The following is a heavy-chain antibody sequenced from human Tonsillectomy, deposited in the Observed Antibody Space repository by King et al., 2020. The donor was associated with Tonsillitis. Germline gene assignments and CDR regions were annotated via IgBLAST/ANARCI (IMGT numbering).Heavy chain of an antibody. CDR3: ARYVSGRFDY. Sequence: QLQESGPGVVKPSETLSLTCTVSGGSISSIDHYWAWIRQPPGKGLEWIGYMYYSGAIFYNPSLKSRITISGGTSENRFSLKLRSVTAADTAVYFCARYVSGRFDYWGQGALVTVSS. CDR1: GGSISSIDHY. J-gene: IGHJ4*02. V-gene: IGHV4-39*01. CDR2: MYYSGAI. D-gene: IGHD1-26*01.